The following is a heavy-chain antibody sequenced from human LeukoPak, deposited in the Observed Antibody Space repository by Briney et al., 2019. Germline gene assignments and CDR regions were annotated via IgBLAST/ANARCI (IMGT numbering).Heavy chain of an antibody. V-gene: IGHV3-7*04. D-gene: IGHD3-10*01. CDR1: GFTFSSYW. J-gene: IGHJ3*02. CDR3: ARAMVRGVFDAFDI. Sequence: GGSLRLSCAASGFTFSSYWMSWVRQAPGKGLEWVANIKQDGSEKYYVDSVKGRFTISRDNAKNSLYLQMNILRAEDTAVYYCARAMVRGVFDAFDIWGQGTMVTVSS. CDR2: IKQDGSEK.